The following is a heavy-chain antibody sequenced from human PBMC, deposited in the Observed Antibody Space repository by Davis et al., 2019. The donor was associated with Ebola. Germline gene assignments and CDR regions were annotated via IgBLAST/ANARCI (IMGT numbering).Heavy chain of an antibody. CDR2: INHSGRT. D-gene: IGHD6-19*01. J-gene: IGHJ3*02. CDR3: ARGGDGWYGAFDI. CDR1: GGPFRDYY. V-gene: IGHV4-34*01. Sequence: MPSETLSLTCAVYGGPFRDYYWTWIRQSPGKGLEWIGEINHSGRTNYNPSLKSRVTISVDTPNNQFSLRLTSVTAADTGVFYCARGGDGWYGAFDIWGQGTMVTVFS.